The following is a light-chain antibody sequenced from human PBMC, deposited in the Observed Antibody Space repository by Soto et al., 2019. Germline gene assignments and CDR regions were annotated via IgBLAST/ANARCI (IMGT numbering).Light chain of an antibody. J-gene: IGKJ1*01. CDR1: QSVNNN. Sequence: TTNSPATPSVSPRERATLSCRASQSVNNNLAWYQQKLGQAPRVLIYGASTRATGIPARFTGSGSGTEFILTLTSLQSEDSAVYYCQEYNTWPWTFGQRTNVDIK. CDR2: GAS. CDR3: QEYNTWPWT. V-gene: IGKV3-15*01.